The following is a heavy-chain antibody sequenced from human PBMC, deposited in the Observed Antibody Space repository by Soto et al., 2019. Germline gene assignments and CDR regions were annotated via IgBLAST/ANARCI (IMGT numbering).Heavy chain of an antibody. Sequence: QLQESGPGLVNPSETLSLPCTVPCGSISRYYWSWIRQPPGKGLEWIGNIYYTGSTNYNPSPKSRVTISVDTSKNQFSLQLSSVTAADTDVYYCASFSWYFDLWGRGTLVTVSS. CDR2: IYYTGST. V-gene: IGHV4-59*01. CDR1: CGSISRYY. J-gene: IGHJ2*01. CDR3: ASFSWYFDL.